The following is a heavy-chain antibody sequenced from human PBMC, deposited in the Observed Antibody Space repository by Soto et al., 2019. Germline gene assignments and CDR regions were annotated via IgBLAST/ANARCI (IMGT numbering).Heavy chain of an antibody. V-gene: IGHV3-33*01. CDR3: ARWGNERRIDY. J-gene: IGHJ4*02. D-gene: IGHD1-1*01. CDR1: GFTFSRHG. Sequence: QVQLVESGGSVVQPGRSLRLSCGASGFTFSRHGMHWVRQAPGKGLEWVAVIWYDGSNKYYADSVRGRFTISRDNSKNTLHLQMHSLRAEDTAVYFCARWGNERRIDYWGQGILVTVSS. CDR2: IWYDGSNK.